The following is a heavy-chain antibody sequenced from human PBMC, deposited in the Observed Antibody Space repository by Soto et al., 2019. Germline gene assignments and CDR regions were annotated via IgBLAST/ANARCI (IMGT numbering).Heavy chain of an antibody. CDR3: ARADGYSSGWYDTPFDY. V-gene: IGHV1-69*02. D-gene: IGHD6-19*01. CDR2: IIPIRGIA. CDR1: GVTFSSYT. Sequence: QVQLVQSGAEVKKPGSSVKVSCKASGVTFSSYTISWLRQAPVQVLECMVRIIPIRGIANYAQKFQGRVTITADKSTSTAYMELSSMRSEDTAVYYCARADGYSSGWYDTPFDYWGQGTLVTVSS. J-gene: IGHJ4*02.